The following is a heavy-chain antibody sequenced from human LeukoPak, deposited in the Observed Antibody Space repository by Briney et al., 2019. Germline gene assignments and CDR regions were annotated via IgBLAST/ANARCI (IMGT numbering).Heavy chain of an antibody. CDR2: ISGSDDST. CDR3: AKLLTTVTASFDY. J-gene: IGHJ4*02. D-gene: IGHD4-17*01. V-gene: IGHV3-23*01. Sequence: PGGSLRLSCVASGFTFSSYAMTWVRQAPGKGLEWVSAISGSDDSTYYADSVKGRFTISRDNSKNTLYLQMNSLRAEDTAVYYCAKLLTTVTASFDYWGQGTLVTVSS. CDR1: GFTFSSYA.